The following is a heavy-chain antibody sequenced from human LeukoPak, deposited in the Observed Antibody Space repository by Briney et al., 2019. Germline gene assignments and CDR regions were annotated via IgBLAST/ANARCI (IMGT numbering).Heavy chain of an antibody. CDR3: ARYFDSEGYFDY. Sequence: GASVKVSCKASGYTFTSYYMHWVRQAPGQGLEWMGIINPSGGSTSYAQKFQGRVTITADESTSTAYMELSSLRSEDTAVYYCARYFDSEGYFDYWGQGTLVTVSS. V-gene: IGHV1-46*01. D-gene: IGHD3-9*01. CDR1: GYTFTSYY. CDR2: INPSGGST. J-gene: IGHJ4*02.